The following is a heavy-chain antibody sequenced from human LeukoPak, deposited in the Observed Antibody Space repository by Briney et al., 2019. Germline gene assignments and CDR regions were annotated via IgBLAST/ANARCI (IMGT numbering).Heavy chain of an antibody. CDR1: GFTFTSSA. J-gene: IGHJ3*02. Sequence: GTSVKVSCKASGFTFTSSAMQWVRQARGQRLEWIGWIVVGSGNTNYAQKFQERVTITRDMSTSTAYMELSSLRSEDTAVYYCAAFGSSGYKDAFDIWGQRTMVTVSS. CDR2: IVVGSGNT. CDR3: AAFGSSGYKDAFDI. D-gene: IGHD3-22*01. V-gene: IGHV1-58*02.